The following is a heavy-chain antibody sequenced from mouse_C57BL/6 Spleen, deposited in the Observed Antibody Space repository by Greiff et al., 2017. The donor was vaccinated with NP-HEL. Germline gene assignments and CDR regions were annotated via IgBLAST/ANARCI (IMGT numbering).Heavy chain of an antibody. J-gene: IGHJ1*03. D-gene: IGHD2-1*01. CDR2: IYPGSGST. Sequence: VQLQQSGAELVKPGASVKMSCKASGYTFTSYWITWVKQRPGQGLEWIGDIYPGSGSTNYNEKFKSKATLTVDTSSSTAYMQLSSLTSEDSAVYYCASAYGNSYWYFDVWGTGTTVIVSS. CDR1: GYTFTSYW. V-gene: IGHV1-55*01. CDR3: ASAYGNSYWYFDV.